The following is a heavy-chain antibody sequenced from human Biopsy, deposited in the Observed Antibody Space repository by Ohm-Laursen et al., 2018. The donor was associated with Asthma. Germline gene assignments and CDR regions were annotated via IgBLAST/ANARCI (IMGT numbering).Heavy chain of an antibody. Sequence: SSVKVSCKASGDSFSNYAISWVRQAPGQGLEWMGGLIPVLGTPDHAQMFEGRVTMTADESTSTAYMELSSLSSEDTTVYYCARGYSGSDRIVYYYSGLEVWGQGTTVTVSS. J-gene: IGHJ6*02. CDR3: ARGYSGSDRIVYYYSGLEV. CDR2: LIPVLGTP. CDR1: GDSFSNYA. D-gene: IGHD5-12*01. V-gene: IGHV1-69*01.